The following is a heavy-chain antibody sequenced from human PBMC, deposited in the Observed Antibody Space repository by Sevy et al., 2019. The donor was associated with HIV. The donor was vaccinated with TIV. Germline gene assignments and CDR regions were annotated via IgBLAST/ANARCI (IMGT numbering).Heavy chain of an antibody. CDR2: ISYHGTNN. CDR1: GFSFSSYG. Sequence: GGSLRLSCVASGFSFSSYGMHWVRQAPGKGLEWVALISYHGTNNYYGDSVRGRFTVSRDNSRYTLYLQMDRLRAEDTSVYYCAKISEEYIQTWYPPDYWGQGTLVIVSS. J-gene: IGHJ4*02. D-gene: IGHD5-18*01. CDR3: AKISEEYIQTWYPPDY. V-gene: IGHV3-30*18.